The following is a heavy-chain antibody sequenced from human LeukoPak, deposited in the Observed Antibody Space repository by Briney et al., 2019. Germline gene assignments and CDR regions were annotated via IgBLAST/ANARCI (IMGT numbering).Heavy chain of an antibody. Sequence: SVKVSCKASGGTFSSYAISWVRQAPGQGLEWMGRIIPILGIANYAQKFQGRVTITADKSTSTAYMELSSLRSEDTAVYYCARDRGIAAADWFDTWGQGTLVTVSS. CDR1: GGTFSSYA. J-gene: IGHJ5*02. V-gene: IGHV1-69*04. CDR3: ARDRGIAAADWFDT. D-gene: IGHD6-13*01. CDR2: IIPILGIA.